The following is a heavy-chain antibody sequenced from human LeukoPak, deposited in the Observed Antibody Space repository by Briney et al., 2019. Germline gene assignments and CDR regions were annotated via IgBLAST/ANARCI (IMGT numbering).Heavy chain of an antibody. CDR1: GFTFSSYS. Sequence: GGSLRLSCAASGFTFSSYSMNWVRQAPGKGLEWVSAISGSGGSTYYADSVKGRFTISRDNSKNTLYLQMNSLRAEDTAVYYCAPLPPSRVRGHTGAFDIWGQGTMVTVSS. D-gene: IGHD3-10*01. J-gene: IGHJ3*02. CDR3: APLPPSRVRGHTGAFDI. V-gene: IGHV3-23*01. CDR2: ISGSGGST.